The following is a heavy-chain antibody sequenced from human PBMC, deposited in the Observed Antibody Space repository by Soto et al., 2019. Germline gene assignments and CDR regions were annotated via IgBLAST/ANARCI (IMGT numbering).Heavy chain of an antibody. Sequence: QLQLQESGSGLVKPSQTLSLTCAVSGASISSGGYSWNWIRQPPGKGLEWIGYIYQSGNTFYNPSLKSRVIMSLDRSKKQVSLKLSSVTAADTALYYCARGGSHSGAYFSVWGQGTLVTVSS. CDR2: IYQSGNT. D-gene: IGHD1-26*01. CDR1: GASISSGGYS. CDR3: ARGGSHSGAYFSV. J-gene: IGHJ3*01. V-gene: IGHV4-30-2*01.